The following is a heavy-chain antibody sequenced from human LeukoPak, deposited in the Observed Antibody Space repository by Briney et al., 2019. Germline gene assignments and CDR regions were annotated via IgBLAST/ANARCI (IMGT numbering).Heavy chain of an antibody. CDR2: IYYSGST. CDR3: AKDRIVATIISVSYFDY. J-gene: IGHJ4*02. V-gene: IGHV4-39*02. CDR1: GGSISSSSYY. D-gene: IGHD5-12*01. Sequence: SETLSLTCTVSGGSISSSSYYWGWIRQPPGKGLEWIGSIYYSGSTYYNPSLKSRVTISVDTSKNQFSLKLSSVTAADTAVYYCAKDRIVATIISVSYFDYWGQGTLVTVSS.